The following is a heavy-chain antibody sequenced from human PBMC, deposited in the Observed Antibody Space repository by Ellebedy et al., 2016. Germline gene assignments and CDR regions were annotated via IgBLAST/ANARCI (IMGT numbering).Heavy chain of an antibody. Sequence: GGSLRLXXAASGFTFSSYAMSWVRQAPGKGLEWVSAISGSGGSTYYADSVKGRFTISRDNSKNTLYLQMNSLRAEDTAVYYCANPPLWFGEDWGQGTLVTVSS. CDR3: ANPPLWFGED. CDR1: GFTFSSYA. CDR2: ISGSGGST. D-gene: IGHD3-10*01. J-gene: IGHJ4*02. V-gene: IGHV3-23*01.